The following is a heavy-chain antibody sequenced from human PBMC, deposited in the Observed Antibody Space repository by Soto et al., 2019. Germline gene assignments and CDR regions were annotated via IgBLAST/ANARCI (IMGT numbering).Heavy chain of an antibody. CDR2: IWYDGSNK. J-gene: IGHJ4*02. D-gene: IGHD2-15*01. CDR1: GFTFSTYG. CDR3: ARGPSVVVVAAGSDY. Sequence: GSLRLSCAASGFTFSTYGMHWVRQAPGKGLEWVAVIWYDGSNKYYADSVKGRFTISRDNSKNTLYLQMNSPRAEDTAVYYCARGPSVVVVAAGSDYWGQGTLVTVSS. V-gene: IGHV3-33*01.